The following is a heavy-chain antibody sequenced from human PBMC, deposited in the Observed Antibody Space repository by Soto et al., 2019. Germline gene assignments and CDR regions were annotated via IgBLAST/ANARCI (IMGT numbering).Heavy chain of an antibody. CDR2: INHSGST. CDR3: ARDTLDCSGGSCYSPNYFDY. Sequence: SETLSLTCAVYGGSFSGYYWSWIRQPPGKGLEWIGEINHSGSTNYNPSLKSRVTISVDTSKNQFSLKLSSVTAADTAVYYCARDTLDCSGGSCYSPNYFDYWGQGTLVTVSS. J-gene: IGHJ4*02. D-gene: IGHD2-15*01. V-gene: IGHV4-34*01. CDR1: GGSFSGYY.